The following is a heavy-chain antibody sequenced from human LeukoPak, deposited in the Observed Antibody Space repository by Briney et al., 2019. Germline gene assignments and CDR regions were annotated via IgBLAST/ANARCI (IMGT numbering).Heavy chain of an antibody. Sequence: GGSLRLSCAASGFTFGDFAMHWVRQAPGKGLEWVALISFDGSNKYYADSVKGRFTISRDNSKNTLSLQMNSLRAEDTAVYYCARKQWLVLNYFDSWGQGTLVTVSS. CDR2: ISFDGSNK. CDR1: GFTFGDFA. D-gene: IGHD6-19*01. CDR3: ARKQWLVLNYFDS. V-gene: IGHV3-30-3*01. J-gene: IGHJ4*02.